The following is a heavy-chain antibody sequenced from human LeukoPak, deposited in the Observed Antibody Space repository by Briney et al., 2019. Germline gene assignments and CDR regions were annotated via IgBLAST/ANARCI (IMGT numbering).Heavy chain of an antibody. CDR1: GFTFRSYD. CDR3: VRGGIQVSGIDAFDI. CDR2: IGIAGDT. V-gene: IGHV3-13*01. D-gene: IGHD5/OR15-5a*01. Sequence: GGSLRLSCAASGFTFRSYDMHWVRQTPGRGLEWVSAIGIAGDTHYPGSVKGRFTISRENAKNSMYLQMNSLKDGDTAVYYCVRGGIQVSGIDAFDIWGQGTMVTVSS. J-gene: IGHJ3*02.